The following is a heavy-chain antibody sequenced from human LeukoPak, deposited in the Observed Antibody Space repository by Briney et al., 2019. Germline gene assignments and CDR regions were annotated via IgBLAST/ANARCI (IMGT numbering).Heavy chain of an antibody. CDR3: AKGGGVGATLGFDY. CDR1: GFTFSSYA. J-gene: IGHJ4*02. Sequence: WGSLRLSCAASGFTFSSYAMNWVRQAPGKGLEWVSGSGGSSTYYADSVKGRFTIYGDNSKNTLYLQMNSLRAEDTAVYYCAKGGGVGATLGFDYWGQGTLVTVSS. D-gene: IGHD1-26*01. CDR2: SGGSST. V-gene: IGHV3-23*03.